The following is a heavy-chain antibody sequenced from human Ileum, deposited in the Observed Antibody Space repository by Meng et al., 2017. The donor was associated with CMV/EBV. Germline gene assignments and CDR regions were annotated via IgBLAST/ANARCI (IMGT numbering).Heavy chain of an antibody. D-gene: IGHD2-2*01. J-gene: IGHJ2*01. Sequence: FSNYVMTWVRQAPGKGLEWVSGISGSGAGTLYADSVKGRFTISRDNSKNTLDLEMNSLRAEDTAIYYCGKGAFCSRTNCVFNWYFDLWGRGSLVTVSS. CDR3: GKGAFCSRTNCVFNWYFDL. V-gene: IGHV3-23*01. CDR1: FSNYV. CDR2: ISGSGAGT.